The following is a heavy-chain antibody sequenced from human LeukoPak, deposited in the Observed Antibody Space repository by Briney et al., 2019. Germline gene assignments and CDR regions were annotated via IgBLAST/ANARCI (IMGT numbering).Heavy chain of an antibody. CDR2: IKKDGSEK. Sequence: GGSLRLSCAASGFTFSRFWMSWVRQAPGKGLEWVANIKKDGSEKYYEDSVKRRFTITRDNAKRSLDLQLNSMRAEDTAIYYCARILSIDQSYYFDYWGQGTLVTVSS. CDR3: ARILSIDQSYYFDY. CDR1: GFTFSRFW. J-gene: IGHJ4*02. V-gene: IGHV3-7*05. D-gene: IGHD2-2*01.